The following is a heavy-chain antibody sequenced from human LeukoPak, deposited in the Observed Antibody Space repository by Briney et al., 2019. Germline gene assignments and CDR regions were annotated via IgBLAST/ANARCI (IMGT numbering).Heavy chain of an antibody. Sequence: GGSLRLSCAASGFTFSSYAMSWVRQAPGKGLEWVSAISGSGGSTYYADSVKGRFTISRDNSKNTLYLQMNSLRAEDTAVYYCAKVGFLPGTPDDYYYYMDVWGKGTTVTVSS. CDR2: ISGSGGST. D-gene: IGHD1-1*01. CDR3: AKVGFLPGTPDDYYYYMDV. CDR1: GFTFSSYA. J-gene: IGHJ6*03. V-gene: IGHV3-23*01.